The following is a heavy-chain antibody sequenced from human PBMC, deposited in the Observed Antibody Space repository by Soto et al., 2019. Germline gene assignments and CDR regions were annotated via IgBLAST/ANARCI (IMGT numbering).Heavy chain of an antibody. V-gene: IGHV5-10-1*01. J-gene: IGHJ5*02. D-gene: IGHD2-8*01. CDR3: ARQWQGCTNGVCYIGKGNWFDP. Sequence: GESLKISCKGSGYSFTSYWISWVGQMPGKGLEWVGRIDPSDPYTNYSPSFQGHVTISADKSISTAYLQWSSLKASDTAMYYCARQWQGCTNGVCYIGKGNWFDPWGQGTLVTVYS. CDR2: IDPSDPYT. CDR1: GYSFTSYW.